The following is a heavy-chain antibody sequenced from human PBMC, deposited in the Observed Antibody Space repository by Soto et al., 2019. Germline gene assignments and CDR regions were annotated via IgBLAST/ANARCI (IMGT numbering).Heavy chain of an antibody. J-gene: IGHJ6*02. V-gene: IGHV4-4*02. CDR3: ARAGRGYCSGGSCYSGLHGMDV. CDR1: GGSISSSNW. Sequence: QVQLQESGPGLVKPSGTLSLTCAVSGGSISSSNWWSWVRQPPGKGLEWIGEIYHSVSTNYNPSHKRCFTLSVDKSKNQFSLKLSSVTAADTAVYYCARAGRGYCSGGSCYSGLHGMDVWGQGTTVTVSS. D-gene: IGHD2-15*01. CDR2: IYHSVST.